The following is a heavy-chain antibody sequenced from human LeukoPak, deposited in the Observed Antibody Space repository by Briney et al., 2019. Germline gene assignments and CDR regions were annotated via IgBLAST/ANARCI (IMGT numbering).Heavy chain of an antibody. Sequence: SETLSPTCTVSGGSISSYYWSWIRQPPGKGLEWIGYIYYSGSTNYNPSLKSRVTISVDTSKNQFSLKLSSVTAADTAVYYCARGLYYDFWSGYYTGTPPDYWGQGTLVTVSS. CDR2: IYYSGST. CDR3: ARGLYYDFWSGYYTGTPPDY. CDR1: GGSISSYY. J-gene: IGHJ4*02. V-gene: IGHV4-59*12. D-gene: IGHD3-3*01.